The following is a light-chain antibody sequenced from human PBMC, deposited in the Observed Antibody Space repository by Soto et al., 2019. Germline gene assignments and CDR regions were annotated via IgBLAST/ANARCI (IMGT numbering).Light chain of an antibody. CDR3: QQYHTSPLT. V-gene: IGKV3-20*01. J-gene: IGKJ1*01. Sequence: EIVLTQSPGTLSLSPGERAALSSRASQSVSSSYIAWYQQKRGQAPRRLIYGASIRATGIPDRFSGSGSGTDFTLTISRLEPEDFALYYCQQYHTSPLTFGQGTKVDTK. CDR1: QSVSSSY. CDR2: GAS.